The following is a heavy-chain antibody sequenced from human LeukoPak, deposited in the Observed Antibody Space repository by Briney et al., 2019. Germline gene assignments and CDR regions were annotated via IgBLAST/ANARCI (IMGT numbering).Heavy chain of an antibody. D-gene: IGHD4-23*01. Sequence: ASVKVSCKASGYTFTGYYMHWVRQAPGQGLEWMGWINPNSGGTNCAQKFQGRVTMTRDTSISTAYMGLSRLRSADTAVYYCARDLRWPDAFDIWGQGTMVTVSS. CDR3: ARDLRWPDAFDI. J-gene: IGHJ3*02. V-gene: IGHV1-2*02. CDR1: GYTFTGYY. CDR2: INPNSGGT.